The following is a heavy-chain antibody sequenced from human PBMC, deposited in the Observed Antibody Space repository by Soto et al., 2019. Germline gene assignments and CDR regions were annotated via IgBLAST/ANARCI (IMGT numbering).Heavy chain of an antibody. J-gene: IGHJ6*02. CDR3: ARDVVVVASLYYGMDV. D-gene: IGHD2-15*01. CDR2: IIPIVGTA. V-gene: IGHV1-69*01. Sequence: QVQLVQSGAEVKKPGSSVKVSCKASGGTFSSYAISWVRQAPGQGLEWMGGIIPIVGTANYAKKFQGRVTITAAESTSKAYMELSSLRSEDTAVYCCARDVVVVASLYYGMDVWGQGTTVTVSS. CDR1: GGTFSSYA.